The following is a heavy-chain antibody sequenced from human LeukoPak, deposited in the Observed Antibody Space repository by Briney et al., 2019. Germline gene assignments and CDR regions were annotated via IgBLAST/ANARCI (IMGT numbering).Heavy chain of an antibody. CDR3: TRISPWPNRTAVARDF. Sequence: SGPTLVNPTQTLTLTCTFSGFSLSTTGMCVTWFRQPPGKALEWLARIDWDDDKYYSTSLKTRLTISKDTSKDQVVLTLTNMDPVDTATYYCTRISPWPNRTAVARDFWGQGTLVTVSS. J-gene: IGHJ4*02. CDR1: GFSLSTTGMC. D-gene: IGHD6-19*01. V-gene: IGHV2-70*11. CDR2: IDWDDDK.